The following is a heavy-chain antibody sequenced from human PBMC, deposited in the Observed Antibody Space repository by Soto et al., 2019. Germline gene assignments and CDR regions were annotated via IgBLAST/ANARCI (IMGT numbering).Heavy chain of an antibody. Sequence: GESLKISFTGSGYIFSTYWISWVRQMPGKGLEWMGSIAPSDSYTNYSPSFQGHVTISADKSISTAYLQCSRLKASDTAMYYCASGLGEPVGGGNYYYSGMDVWGQGTTVTVSS. CDR3: ASGLGEPVGGGNYYYSGMDV. CDR2: IAPSDSYT. J-gene: IGHJ6*02. D-gene: IGHD3-16*01. V-gene: IGHV5-10-1*01. CDR1: GYIFSTYW.